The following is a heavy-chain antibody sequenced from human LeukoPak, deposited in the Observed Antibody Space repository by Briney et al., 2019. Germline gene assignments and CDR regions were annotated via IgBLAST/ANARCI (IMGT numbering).Heavy chain of an antibody. D-gene: IGHD3-22*01. Sequence: PSETLSLTCTVSGDSITSGNFYWSWIRQHPGKGLEWVGYIYYNGDAYYNPFLKSRLTISLDTSKNQFSLKMTSVTPADTAIYYCARTNYYDSSSYYFDFWGQGTLVTVSS. CDR2: IYYNGDA. CDR3: ARTNYYDSSSYYFDF. J-gene: IGHJ4*02. CDR1: GDSITSGNFY. V-gene: IGHV4-31*03.